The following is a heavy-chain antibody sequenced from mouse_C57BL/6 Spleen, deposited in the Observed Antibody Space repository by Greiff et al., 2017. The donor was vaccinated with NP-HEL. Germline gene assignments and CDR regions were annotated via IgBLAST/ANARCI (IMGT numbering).Heavy chain of an antibody. D-gene: IGHD1-1*01. CDR1: GYTFTSYW. Sequence: QVQLQQPGAELVKPGASVKMSCKASGYTFTSYWITWVKQRPGQGLEWIGDIYPGSGSTNYNEKFKSKATLTVDTSSSTAYMQLSSLTSEDSAVYYCARRGDYYYGSSYYYYAMDYWGQGTSVTVSS. CDR2: IYPGSGST. J-gene: IGHJ4*01. V-gene: IGHV1-55*01. CDR3: ARRGDYYYGSSYYYYAMDY.